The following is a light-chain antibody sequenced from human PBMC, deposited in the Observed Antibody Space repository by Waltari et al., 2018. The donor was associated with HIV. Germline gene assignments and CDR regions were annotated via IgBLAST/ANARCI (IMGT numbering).Light chain of an antibody. CDR2: RNN. CDR1: NSNVRNHY. CDR3: AAWDDRLSGRL. J-gene: IGLJ2*01. Sequence: QSLLPQPRSVSGTPGLRVNISCSGINSNVRNHYEYLYQQVPGVAPKLLIYRNNQRPSGVPDRFSGSKSGTAASLAISGLRTEDEGDYYCAAWDDRLSGRLFGGGTKVTVL. V-gene: IGLV1-47*01.